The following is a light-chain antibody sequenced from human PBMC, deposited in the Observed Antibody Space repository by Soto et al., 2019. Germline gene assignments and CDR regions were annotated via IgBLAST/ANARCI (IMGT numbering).Light chain of an antibody. Sequence: QSALTQPASVSGSPGQSIAISCTGTNCDVGGYNYVSWYQQHPGKAPKLMIYDVTKRPSGLSDRFSGSKSGNTASLTISGLQAEDEADYYCSSYASGSTYVFGTGTKLTVL. J-gene: IGLJ1*01. CDR3: SSYASGSTYV. CDR2: DVT. CDR1: NCDVGGYNY. V-gene: IGLV2-14*01.